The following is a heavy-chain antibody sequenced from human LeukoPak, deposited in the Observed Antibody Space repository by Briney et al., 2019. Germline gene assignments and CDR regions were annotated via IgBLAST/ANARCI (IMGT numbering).Heavy chain of an antibody. CDR3: ARNGGNLNLDY. Sequence: TSETLSLTCTVSGGSISSYYWSWIRQPPGKGLEWIGYIYYSGSTNYNPSLKSRVTISVDTSKNQFSLRLSSVTAADTAVYYCARNGGNLNLDYWGQGTLVTVSS. V-gene: IGHV4-59*01. D-gene: IGHD4-23*01. CDR2: IYYSGST. CDR1: GGSISSYY. J-gene: IGHJ4*02.